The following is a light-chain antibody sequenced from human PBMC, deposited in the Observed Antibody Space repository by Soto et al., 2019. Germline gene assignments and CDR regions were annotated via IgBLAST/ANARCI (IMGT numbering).Light chain of an antibody. CDR1: QGVARN. CDR3: QQYKRWPLT. CDR2: AES. Sequence: EILLTQFAATLSVSPGERVTLSCRASQGVARNLAWLQQKPGQSPRVLVYAESTWAAGIPARCSGSGSGTEFTLTISILESEDVEVYYCQQYKRWPLTFGGGNRVDIK. J-gene: IGKJ4*01. V-gene: IGKV3D-15*01.